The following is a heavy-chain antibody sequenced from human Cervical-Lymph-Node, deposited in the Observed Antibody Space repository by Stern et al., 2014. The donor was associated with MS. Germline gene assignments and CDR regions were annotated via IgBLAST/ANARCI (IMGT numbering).Heavy chain of an antibody. CDR2: INAGNGNT. D-gene: IGHD4-17*01. CDR3: ARDYGDFDWTPVSCFDY. CDR1: GYTFTSYV. Sequence: QVQLVQSGAEVQKPGASVKVSCTASGYTFTSYVLHWVRQAPGQSLAWMGWINAGNGNTKYAHKFQGRVTFSRDTSASTAYMEMSSLRSEDTAVFYCARDYGDFDWTPVSCFDYWGQGTQVTVSS. J-gene: IGHJ4*02. V-gene: IGHV1-3*01.